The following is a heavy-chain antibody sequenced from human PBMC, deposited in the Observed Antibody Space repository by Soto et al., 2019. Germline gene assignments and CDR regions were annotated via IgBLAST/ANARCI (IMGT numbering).Heavy chain of an antibody. CDR1: GFTFSSYA. Sequence: EVQLVESGGGLVQPGGSLRLSCAASGFTFSSYAMHWVRQAPGKGLEYVSGISRNGGSTYYANSVKGRFTISRDNSKSTLYLQVGSLRAEDMAVYYXARXXLPFDYWGQGTLVTVSS. CDR2: ISRNGGST. V-gene: IGHV3-64*01. CDR3: ARXXLPFDY. J-gene: IGHJ4*02.